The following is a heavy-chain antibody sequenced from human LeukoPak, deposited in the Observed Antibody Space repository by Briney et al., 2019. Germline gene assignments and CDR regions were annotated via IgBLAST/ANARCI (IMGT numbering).Heavy chain of an antibody. D-gene: IGHD4-17*01. Sequence: SETLSLTCAVSGYSISSGYDWGWIRQPPGKGLEWIGSIYHSGSTYYNPSLKSRVTISVDTSKNQFSLKLSSVTAADTAVYYCARDLMTTVTPGDYWGQGTLVTVSS. J-gene: IGHJ4*02. CDR2: IYHSGST. CDR3: ARDLMTTVTPGDY. CDR1: GYSISSGYD. V-gene: IGHV4-38-2*02.